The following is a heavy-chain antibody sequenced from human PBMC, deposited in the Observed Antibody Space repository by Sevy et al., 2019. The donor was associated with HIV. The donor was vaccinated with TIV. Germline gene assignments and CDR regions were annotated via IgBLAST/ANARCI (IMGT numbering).Heavy chain of an antibody. CDR3: AKELYGGIAAAGTGEFDP. CDR1: GFTFDDYA. CDR2: ISWKSGSI. D-gene: IGHD6-13*01. Sequence: GGSLRLSCAASGFTFDDYAMHWVRQAPGKGLEWVSGISWKSGSIGYADSVKGRFTISRDNAKNSLYLQMNSLRDEDTALYYCAKELYGGIAAAGTGEFDPWGQGTLVTVSS. V-gene: IGHV3-9*01. J-gene: IGHJ5*02.